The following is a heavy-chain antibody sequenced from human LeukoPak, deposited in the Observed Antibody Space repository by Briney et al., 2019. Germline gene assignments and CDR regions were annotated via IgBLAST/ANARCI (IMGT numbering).Heavy chain of an antibody. D-gene: IGHD6-13*01. V-gene: IGHV3-30-3*01. Sequence: SGGPLRLSCAASGFTFSSYAMHWVRQAPGKGLEWVAVISYDGSNKYYADSVKGRFTISRDNSKNTLYLQMNSLRAEDTAVYYCARSWYKNRAFDIWGQGTMVTVSS. CDR2: ISYDGSNK. J-gene: IGHJ3*02. CDR3: ARSWYKNRAFDI. CDR1: GFTFSSYA.